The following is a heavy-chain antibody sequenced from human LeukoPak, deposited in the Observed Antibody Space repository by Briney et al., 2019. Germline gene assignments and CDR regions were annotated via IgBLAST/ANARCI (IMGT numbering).Heavy chain of an antibody. CDR2: ISGSGGST. J-gene: IGHJ5*02. D-gene: IGHD2-2*01. V-gene: IGHV3-23*01. CDR3: AKDLYCSSTSCVNWFDP. Sequence: GSLRLSCAASGFTFSSYAMSWVRQAPGKGLEWVSAISGSGGSTYYADSVKGRFTISRDNSKNTLYLQMNSLRAEDTAIYYCAKDLYCSSTSCVNWFDPWGQGTLVTVSS. CDR1: GFTFSSYA.